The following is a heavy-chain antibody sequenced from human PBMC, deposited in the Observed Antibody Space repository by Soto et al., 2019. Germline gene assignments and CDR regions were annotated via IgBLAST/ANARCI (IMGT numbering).Heavy chain of an antibody. V-gene: IGHV4-4*07. CDR1: GGSISTYY. Sequence: NPSVTLSLTCTVSGGSISTYYWSWIRQPAGKRLEWIGRIYASGSTNYNPSLKSRVTMSVATSKNQFSLKLSSVTAADTAVYYCARGGMVIIPTATAFDYWGQGTLVTVSS. CDR2: IYASGST. CDR3: ARGGMVIIPTATAFDY. D-gene: IGHD2-2*01. J-gene: IGHJ4*02.